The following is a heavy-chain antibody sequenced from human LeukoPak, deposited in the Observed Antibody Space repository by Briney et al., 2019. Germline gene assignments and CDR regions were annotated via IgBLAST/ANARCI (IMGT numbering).Heavy chain of an antibody. CDR1: GYTFTGYY. J-gene: IGHJ5*02. CDR2: INPNSGGT. V-gene: IGHV1-2*02. D-gene: IGHD6-19*01. Sequence: GASVKVSCKASGYTFTGYYMHWVRQAPGQGLEWMGWINPNSGGTNYAQKFQGRVTMTRDTSICTAYMELSSLRSEDTAVYYCARGQGPHSIWQWLGSAGNWFDPWGQGTLVTVSS. CDR3: ARGQGPHSIWQWLGSAGNWFDP.